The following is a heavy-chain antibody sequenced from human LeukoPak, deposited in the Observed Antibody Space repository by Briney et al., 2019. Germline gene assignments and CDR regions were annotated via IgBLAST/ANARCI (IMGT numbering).Heavy chain of an antibody. CDR3: ARIATKDGRDY. Sequence: PSQTLSLTCAISGDIVSSKSAAWNWVRQFPSRGLEWLGRTYYRSKWFSEYAVSEKSRITINPDTAKNQFSLQLNSVTPDDTAVYYCARIATKDGRDYWGQGILVTVSS. V-gene: IGHV6-1*01. D-gene: IGHD5-12*01. CDR1: GDIVSSKSAA. J-gene: IGHJ4*02. CDR2: TYYRSKWFS.